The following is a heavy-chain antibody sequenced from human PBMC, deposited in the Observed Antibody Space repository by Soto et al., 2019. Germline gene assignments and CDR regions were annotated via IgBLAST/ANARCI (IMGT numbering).Heavy chain of an antibody. CDR2: ISYDGSNK. V-gene: IGHV3-30-3*01. CDR3: ARDLSSSWYVEYYYYYGMDV. J-gene: IGHJ6*02. D-gene: IGHD6-13*01. Sequence: PGGSLRLSCAASGFTFSSYAMHWVRQAPGKGLEWVAVISYDGSNKYYADSVKGRFTISRDNSKNTLYLQMNSLRAEDTAVYYSARDLSSSWYVEYYYYYGMDVWYQGT. CDR1: GFTFSSYA.